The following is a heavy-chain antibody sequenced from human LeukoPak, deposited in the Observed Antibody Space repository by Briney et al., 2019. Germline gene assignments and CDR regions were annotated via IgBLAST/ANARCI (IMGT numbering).Heavy chain of an antibody. CDR3: ARVREDDYEGFDY. J-gene: IGHJ4*02. CDR1: GFTFSSYA. Sequence: EAGGSLRLCCAASGFTFSSYAMHWVRQAPGKGLEWVAVISYDGSNKYHADSVKGRFTISRDNSKNTLYLQMNSLRAEDTAVYYCARVREDDYEGFDYWGQGTLVTVSS. CDR2: ISYDGSNK. D-gene: IGHD4-17*01. V-gene: IGHV3-30-3*01.